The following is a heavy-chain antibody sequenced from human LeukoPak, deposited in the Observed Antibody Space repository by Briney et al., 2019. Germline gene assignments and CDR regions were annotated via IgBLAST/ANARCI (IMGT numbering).Heavy chain of an antibody. D-gene: IGHD3-3*01. V-gene: IGHV3-7*01. CDR1: GFTFSSSW. CDR2: IKQDGSEK. J-gene: IGHJ3*02. CDR3: AKDVKHRSGYYTVALDI. Sequence: PGGSLRLSCAAAGFTFSSSWMSWVRQAPGKGREWVANIKQDGSEKYYVDSVKGRFTISRDNAKNSLFLQMNSLRAEDTAVYYCAKDVKHRSGYYTVALDIWGQGTMVTVSS.